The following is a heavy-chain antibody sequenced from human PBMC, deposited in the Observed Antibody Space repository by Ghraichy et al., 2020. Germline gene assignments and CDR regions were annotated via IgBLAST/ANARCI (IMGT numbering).Heavy chain of an antibody. Sequence: GALRLSCAASRFTFSSYAMSWVRQAPGKGLEWVSAISGSGGSTYYADSVKGRFTISRDNSKNTLYLQMNSLRAEDTAVYYCAKGNSVLLWFGELVFWGQGTLVTVSS. CDR3: AKGNSVLLWFGELVF. CDR2: ISGSGGST. V-gene: IGHV3-23*01. D-gene: IGHD3-10*01. J-gene: IGHJ4*02. CDR1: RFTFSSYA.